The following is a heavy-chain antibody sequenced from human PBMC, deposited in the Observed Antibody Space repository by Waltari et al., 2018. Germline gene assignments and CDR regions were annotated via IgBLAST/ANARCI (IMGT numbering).Heavy chain of an antibody. D-gene: IGHD6-19*01. V-gene: IGHV4-34*01. Sequence: QVPLQQWGAGLLKPSETLSITCAVYGGAFSRYYWSRIRQPPWKGLAWIGEINQSGSTNYNPSLKSRVTISVDTSKNQFSLKLSSVTAADTAVYYCARGKMKQWLVFAYFDYWGQGTLVTVSS. CDR2: INQSGST. CDR3: ARGKMKQWLVFAYFDY. J-gene: IGHJ4*02. CDR1: GGAFSRYY.